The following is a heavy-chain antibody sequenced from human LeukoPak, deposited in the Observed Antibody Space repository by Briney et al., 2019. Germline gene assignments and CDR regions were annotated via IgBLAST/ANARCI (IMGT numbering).Heavy chain of an antibody. CDR2: ISSSSSYI. V-gene: IGHV3-21*01. Sequence: GGSLRLYCAASGFTLSSYSMKWVRHAPGKGLERVSFISSSSSYIYYADSVKGRFTISRDNAKNSLYLQMNSLRAEDTAVYYCARGTMFPYYFDYWGQGTLVTVSS. J-gene: IGHJ4*02. CDR1: GFTLSSYS. D-gene: IGHD3-10*02. CDR3: ARGTMFPYYFDY.